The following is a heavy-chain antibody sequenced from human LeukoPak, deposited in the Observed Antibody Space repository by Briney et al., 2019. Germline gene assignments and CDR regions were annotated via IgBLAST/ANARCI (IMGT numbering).Heavy chain of an antibody. CDR1: GGSISSGGYS. J-gene: IGHJ4*02. D-gene: IGHD4-23*01. V-gene: IGHV4-30-2*01. CDR3: ARGRTTVVTPYYFDY. CDR2: IYHSGST. Sequence: SETLSLTCAVSGGSISSGGYSWSWIRQPPGKGLEWIGYIYHSGSTYYNPSLKSRVTISVDKSKNQFSLKLSSVTAADTAVYYCARGRTTVVTPYYFDYWGQGTLVTVSS.